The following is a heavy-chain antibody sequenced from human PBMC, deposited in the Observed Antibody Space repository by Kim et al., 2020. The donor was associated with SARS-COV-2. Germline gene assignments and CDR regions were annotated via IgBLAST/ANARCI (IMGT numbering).Heavy chain of an antibody. CDR3: AKNLSGGVGEPGP. V-gene: IGHV3-9*01. Sequence: AEAVKGRFTISRDNAKNSLYLQMNSMRAEDTALYYCAKNLSGGVGEPGPWGQGTLVTVSS. J-gene: IGHJ5*02. D-gene: IGHD3-10*01.